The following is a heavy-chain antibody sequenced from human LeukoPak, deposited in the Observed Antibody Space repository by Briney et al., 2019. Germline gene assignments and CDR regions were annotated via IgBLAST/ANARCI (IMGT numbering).Heavy chain of an antibody. CDR1: GGSVSSYY. J-gene: IGHJ4*02. CDR3: ARVGGSGYIDY. Sequence: SETLSLTCTVSGGSVSSYYWSWIRQPAGKGLEWIGRIYTSESTNYNPTLKSRVTISVDTSKNQFSLKLSTVTAADTAVYYCARVGGSGYIDYWGQGTLVTVSS. CDR2: IYTSEST. D-gene: IGHD3-10*01. V-gene: IGHV4-4*07.